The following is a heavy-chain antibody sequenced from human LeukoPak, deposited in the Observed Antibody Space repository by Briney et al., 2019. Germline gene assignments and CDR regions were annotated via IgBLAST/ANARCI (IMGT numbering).Heavy chain of an antibody. V-gene: IGHV1-46*01. CDR2: INPSGGST. J-gene: IGHJ6*03. CDR1: GYTFSSYY. Sequence: GASVKVSCKASGYTFSSYYIHWVRQAPGQGLEWMGIINPSGGSTSYAQKFQGRVTVTRDTSTSIVYMELSSLRSEDTAVYYCARGGYSYGTPNYTYMDVWGKGTTVTVSS. D-gene: IGHD5-18*01. CDR3: ARGGYSYGTPNYTYMDV.